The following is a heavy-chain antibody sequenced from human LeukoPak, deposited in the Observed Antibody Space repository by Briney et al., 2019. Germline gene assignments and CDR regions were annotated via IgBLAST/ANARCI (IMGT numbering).Heavy chain of an antibody. CDR1: GGSTSSYY. V-gene: IGHV4-59*08. CDR3: ARPRIAAAQYSFDI. D-gene: IGHD6-13*01. J-gene: IGHJ3*02. Sequence: SETLSLTCTVSGGSTSSYYWSWIRQPPGKGLEWIGYIYYSGSTNYNPSLKSRVTISLDTSKNQFFLKLSSVTAAVTAVYYCARPRIAAAQYSFDIWGKGTMVTVSS. CDR2: IYYSGST.